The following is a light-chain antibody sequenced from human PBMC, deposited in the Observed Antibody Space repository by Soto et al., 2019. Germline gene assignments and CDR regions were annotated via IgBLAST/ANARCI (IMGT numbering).Light chain of an antibody. Sequence: DIQMTQSPSSLSASVGDRVTITCRAIQGISNYLAWYQQKPGKVPKLLIYAASTLQSGVPSRFSGSGSGTDFTLTISSLQPEDVATYYCQKYNSARTWTFGQGTKVEIK. CDR2: AAS. CDR3: QKYNSARTWT. V-gene: IGKV1-27*01. J-gene: IGKJ1*01. CDR1: QGISNY.